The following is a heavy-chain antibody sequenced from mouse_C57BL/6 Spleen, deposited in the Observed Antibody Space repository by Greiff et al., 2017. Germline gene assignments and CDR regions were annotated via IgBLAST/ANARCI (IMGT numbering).Heavy chain of an antibody. CDR1: GFTFTDYY. CDR3: ASSLRREFAY. D-gene: IGHD2-12*01. J-gene: IGHJ3*01. CDR2: IRNKANGYTT. Sequence: EVQLVESGGGLVQPGGSLSLSCAASGFTFTDYYISWVRQPPGKALEWLGFIRNKANGYTTEYSASVKGRFTISRDNSQSILYLQMNALRAEDSATYYCASSLRREFAYWGQGTLVTVSA. V-gene: IGHV7-3*01.